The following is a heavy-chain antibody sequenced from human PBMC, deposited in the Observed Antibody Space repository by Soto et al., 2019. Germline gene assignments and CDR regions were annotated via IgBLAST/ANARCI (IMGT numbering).Heavy chain of an antibody. D-gene: IGHD2-15*01. CDR1: GFTFSSYG. V-gene: IGHV3-15*07. CDR2: IKSKTDGGTT. Sequence: PGGSLRLSCAASGFTFSSYGMHWVRQAPGKGLEWVGRIKSKTDGGTTDYAAPVKGRFTISRDDSKNTLYLQMNSLKTEDTAVYYCTLPYYYYGMDVWGQGTTVTSP. J-gene: IGHJ6*02. CDR3: TLPYYYYGMDV.